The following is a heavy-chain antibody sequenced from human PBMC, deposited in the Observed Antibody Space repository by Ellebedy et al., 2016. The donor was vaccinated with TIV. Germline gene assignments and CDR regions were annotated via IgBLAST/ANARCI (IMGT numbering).Heavy chain of an antibody. Sequence: GESLKISCAASGFAVNSYYITWARQAPGKGLDWVPVIFTSDITSYADSVRGRFTISRDTYKNTVSLQMNSLRVEDTAIYYCAVVDFCWGQGTLVTVSS. CDR1: GFAVNSYY. CDR2: IFTSDIT. CDR3: AVVDFC. D-gene: IGHD2-15*01. J-gene: IGHJ4*02. V-gene: IGHV3-53*01.